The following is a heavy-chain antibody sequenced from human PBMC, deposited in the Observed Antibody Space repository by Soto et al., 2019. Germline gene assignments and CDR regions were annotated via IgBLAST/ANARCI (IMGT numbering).Heavy chain of an antibody. V-gene: IGHV3-66*01. J-gene: IGHJ3*02. CDR3: ARVGYDSSGYRDAFDI. CDR2: IYSGGST. D-gene: IGHD3-22*01. Sequence: GESLKISCAASGFTVSSNYMSWVRQAPGKGLEWVSVIYSGGSTYYADSVKGRFTISRHNSKNTLYLQMNSLRAEDTAVYSCARVGYDSSGYRDAFDIWGQGTMVTVSS. CDR1: GFTVSSNY.